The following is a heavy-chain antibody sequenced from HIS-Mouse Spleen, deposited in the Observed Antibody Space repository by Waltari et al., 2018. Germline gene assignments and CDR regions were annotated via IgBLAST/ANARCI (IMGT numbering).Heavy chain of an antibody. D-gene: IGHD4-17*01. Sequence: QVQLQESGPGLVKPSQTLSLTCTVTGGSLSSCCYLRCWYPQPPGKGLEWIGYIYYSGSTYYKPSLKSRVTISVDTSKNQFSLKLSSVTAADTAVYYCARVTSTVTTGGWFDPWGQGTLVTVSS. CDR3: ARVTSTVTTGGWFDP. CDR1: GGSLSSCCYL. V-gene: IGHV4-30-4*08. CDR2: IYYSGST. J-gene: IGHJ5*02.